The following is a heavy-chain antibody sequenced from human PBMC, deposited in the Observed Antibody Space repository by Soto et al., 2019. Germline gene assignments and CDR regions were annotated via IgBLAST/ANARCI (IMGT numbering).Heavy chain of an antibody. D-gene: IGHD3-3*01. CDR1: GGTFSRYA. CDR3: ARDAETYYDFWSGYRNWFDP. CDR2: VIPTFGTA. Sequence: AAVKVSCKACGGTFSRYAISWVRQAPGQGREWMGGVIPTFGTANHAQKFQGRVTITADKATSTAYMELSSLRSEDTAVYYCARDAETYYDFWSGYRNWFDPWGQGTLVTVSS. J-gene: IGHJ5*02. V-gene: IGHV1-69*06.